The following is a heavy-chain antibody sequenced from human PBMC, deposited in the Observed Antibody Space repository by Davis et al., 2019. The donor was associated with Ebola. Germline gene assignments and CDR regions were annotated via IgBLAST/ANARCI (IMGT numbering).Heavy chain of an antibody. CDR2: ISGSGGST. J-gene: IGHJ5*02. D-gene: IGHD4-17*01. V-gene: IGHV3-23*01. CDR3: AKVDTTVTYNWFDP. Sequence: GESLKISCAASGFTFSSYAMSWVRQAPGKGLEWVSAISGSGGSTYYADSVKGRFTISRDNSKNTLYLQMNSLRAEDTAVYYCAKVDTTVTYNWFDPWGQGTLVTVSS. CDR1: GFTFSSYA.